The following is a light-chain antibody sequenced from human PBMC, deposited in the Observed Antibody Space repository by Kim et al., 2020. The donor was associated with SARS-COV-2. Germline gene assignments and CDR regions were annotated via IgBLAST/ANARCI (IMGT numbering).Light chain of an antibody. V-gene: IGLV8-61*01. CDR3: VLYMRSGIGV. Sequence: QTVVTKEPSVSVSPGGTVTLTCGLTSGSVSATYYPGWHQQTPGQAPRTLIYTTNTRSSGVPDRFSGSILGNKAALTITGAQADDESDYYCVLYMRSGIGVFGGGTQLTVL. CDR1: SGSVSATYY. CDR2: TTN. J-gene: IGLJ3*02.